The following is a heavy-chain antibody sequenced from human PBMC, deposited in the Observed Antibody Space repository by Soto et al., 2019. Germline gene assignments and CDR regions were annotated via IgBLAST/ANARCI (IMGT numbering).Heavy chain of an antibody. J-gene: IGHJ3*02. V-gene: IGHV1-46*01. CDR2: INPSGGST. Sequence: GASVKVSCKASGYNFTSYYMHWVRQAPGQGLEWIVIINPSGGSTSYAQKFQGRVTMTRDTSTSTVYMELSSLRSEDTAVYYCARDFKWELLGEGHDAFDIWGQGTMVTVS. CDR3: ARDFKWELLGEGHDAFDI. CDR1: GYNFTSYY. D-gene: IGHD1-26*01.